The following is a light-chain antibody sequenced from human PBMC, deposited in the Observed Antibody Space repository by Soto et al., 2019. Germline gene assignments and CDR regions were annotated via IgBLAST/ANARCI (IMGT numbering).Light chain of an antibody. V-gene: IGKV1-5*01. J-gene: IGKJ4*01. Sequence: DIQMTQSPSTLSASVGDRVTITCRASQSIIRWLAWYQQKPGKAPKLLIHDASTLESGVPSRFSGSGSGTEFTLTISSLQPDDFATYYCQQYKSFSPFTFGGGTKVDI. CDR2: DAS. CDR1: QSIIRW. CDR3: QQYKSFSPFT.